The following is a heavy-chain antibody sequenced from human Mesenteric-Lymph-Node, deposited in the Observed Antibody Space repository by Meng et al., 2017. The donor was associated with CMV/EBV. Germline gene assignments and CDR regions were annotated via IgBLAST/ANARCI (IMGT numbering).Heavy chain of an antibody. CDR3: ARGTRRTIDY. Sequence: YCKASGYTFTNYYVHWVRQAPGQGHEWMGIINPSGGTTSYAQKFQGRVTMTRDTSTSTVYMELSSLRSEDAAMYYCARGTRRTIDYWGQGTLVTVSS. CDR1: GYTFTNYY. CDR2: INPSGGTT. J-gene: IGHJ4*02. D-gene: IGHD3/OR15-3a*01. V-gene: IGHV1-46*01.